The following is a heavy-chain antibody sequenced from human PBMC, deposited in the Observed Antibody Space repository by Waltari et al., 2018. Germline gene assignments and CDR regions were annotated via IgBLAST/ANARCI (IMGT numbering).Heavy chain of an antibody. CDR2: IYHTGST. CDR3: AMVGHCSGGSCPNDAFDT. CDR1: HYPISNGNY. V-gene: IGHV4-38-2*02. D-gene: IGHD2-15*01. Sequence: QVQLQESGPGLATPSATLSLTCTVSHYPISNGNYSGWIRRPPGKGLEWIDSIYHTGSTYYSPSLRRRVSISIDTSMSQLSLRLSSVTAADTADYYCAMVGHCSGGSCPNDAFDTWGPGTSVTV. J-gene: IGHJ3*02.